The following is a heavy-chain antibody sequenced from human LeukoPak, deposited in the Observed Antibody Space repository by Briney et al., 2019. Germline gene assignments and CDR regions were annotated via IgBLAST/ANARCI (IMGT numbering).Heavy chain of an antibody. Sequence: ASVKVSCKASGGTFSSYAISWVRQAPGQGLEWMGGIIPIFGTANYAQKFQGRVTITADESTSTAYMELSSLRAEDTAVYYCAREVEHSVVVTAYNWFDPWGQGTLVTVSS. CDR2: IIPIFGTA. J-gene: IGHJ5*02. CDR1: GGTFSSYA. D-gene: IGHD2-21*02. CDR3: AREVEHSVVVTAYNWFDP. V-gene: IGHV1-69*13.